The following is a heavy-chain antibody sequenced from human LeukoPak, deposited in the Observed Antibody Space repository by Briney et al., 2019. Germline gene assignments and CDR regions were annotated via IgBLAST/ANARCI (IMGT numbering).Heavy chain of an antibody. CDR2: TNTAGTIT. Sequence: TGGSLRLSCEVSGFTFRRYWMHWVRQVPGKGLPWVARTNTAGTITTYADSVQGRFTMSRDNGQEKLFLQLTSLRVEDTAVYFCVREAMFERSLDRWGQGTLVTVSS. D-gene: IGHD1-14*01. J-gene: IGHJ4*02. CDR3: VREAMFERSLDR. V-gene: IGHV3-74*01. CDR1: GFTFRRYW.